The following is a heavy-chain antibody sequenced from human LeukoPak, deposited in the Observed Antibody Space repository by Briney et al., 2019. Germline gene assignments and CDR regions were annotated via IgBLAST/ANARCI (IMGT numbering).Heavy chain of an antibody. J-gene: IGHJ6*02. Sequence: SETLSLTCAVYGGSFSGYYWSWVRQLPGKGLEWIGEINHSGSTNYNPSLKSRVTISVDTSKNQFSLKLSSVTAADTAVYYCARVPSGYLSYYYGMDVWGQGTTVTVSS. CDR2: INHSGST. D-gene: IGHD3-22*01. CDR3: ARVPSGYLSYYYGMDV. V-gene: IGHV4-34*01. CDR1: GGSFSGYY.